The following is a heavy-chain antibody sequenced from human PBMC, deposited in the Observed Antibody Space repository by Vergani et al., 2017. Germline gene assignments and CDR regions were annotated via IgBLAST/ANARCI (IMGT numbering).Heavy chain of an antibody. V-gene: IGHV3-NL1*01. CDR1: GFRFSDYG. CDR3: SYGMAV. Sequence: HVQMVESGGGVVQPGRSLRLSCAVSGFRFSDYGMHWVRQAPGRGLEWVSILYVVGTSDYADSVKGRFTVSRDISKNTLHLQLNSLRVEDTAVYFCSYGMAVWGKGPLVTVS. J-gene: IGHJ6*04. CDR2: LYVVGTS.